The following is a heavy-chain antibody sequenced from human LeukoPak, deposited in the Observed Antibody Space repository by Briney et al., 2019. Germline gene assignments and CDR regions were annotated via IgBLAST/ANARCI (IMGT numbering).Heavy chain of an antibody. D-gene: IGHD3-22*01. CDR3: ARSYYYDSSGYYSFDY. CDR2: IIPIFGTA. CDR1: GGTFSSYA. Sequence: SVKVSCKASGGTFSSYAISWVRQAPGQGLEWMGGIIPIFGTANYAQKFQGRVTITTDESTSTAYMELSSLRSEDTAVYYCARSYYYDSSGYYSFDYWGQGTLVTVSS. J-gene: IGHJ4*02. V-gene: IGHV1-69*05.